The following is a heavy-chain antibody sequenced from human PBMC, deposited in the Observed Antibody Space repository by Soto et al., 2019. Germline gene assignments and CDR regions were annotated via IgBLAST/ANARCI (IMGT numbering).Heavy chain of an antibody. CDR2: ISGSGGST. J-gene: IGHJ4*02. Sequence: GGSLRLSCAASGFTFSSYAMSWVRQAPGKGLEWVSAISGSGGSTYYADSVKGRFTISRDNSKNTLYLQMNSLRAEDTAVYYCAIDWTDIVVVVAATTYFDYWGQGTLVTVSS. D-gene: IGHD2-15*01. V-gene: IGHV3-23*01. CDR1: GFTFSSYA. CDR3: AIDWTDIVVVVAATTYFDY.